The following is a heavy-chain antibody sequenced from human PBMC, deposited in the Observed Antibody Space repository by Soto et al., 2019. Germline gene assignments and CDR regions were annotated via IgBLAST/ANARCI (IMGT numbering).Heavy chain of an antibody. D-gene: IGHD3-3*01. J-gene: IGHJ2*01. V-gene: IGHV2-26*01. CDR3: ARITLLRVPAQGWDFAH. Sequence: QVTLKESGPVLVKHTETLTLTCTVSGFSLSNARMGVSWIRQPPGKALEWLAHIFSNDEKSYSTSLKSRLTIPKDTPTTELVLTKTHMDPVAPDIYSEARITLLRVPAQGWDFAHCGRSTLVTATS. CDR2: IFSNDEK. CDR1: GFSLSNARMG.